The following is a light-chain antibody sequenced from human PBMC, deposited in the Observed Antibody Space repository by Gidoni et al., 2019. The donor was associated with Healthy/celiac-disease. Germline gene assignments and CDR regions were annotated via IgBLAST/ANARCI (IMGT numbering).Light chain of an antibody. Sequence: EIVLTQSPATLSLSPGERATLSCRASQSVSSYLAWYQQKPGQAPRLLIYDASNRATGIPARFSGSGSGTDFTLTISSLEPEDFAVYYCQQRSNWPPWLTFXGXTKVXIK. J-gene: IGKJ4*01. CDR2: DAS. CDR1: QSVSSY. V-gene: IGKV3-11*01. CDR3: QQRSNWPPWLT.